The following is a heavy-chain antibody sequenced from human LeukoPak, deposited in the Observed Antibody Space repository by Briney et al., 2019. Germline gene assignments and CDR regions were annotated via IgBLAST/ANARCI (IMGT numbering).Heavy chain of an antibody. CDR3: ARDSDSSSWSMYYYYGMDV. Sequence: GGSLRLSCAASGFTFSSYSMNWVRQAPGKGLEWVSSISSSSGYKYYADSVKGRFTISRDNAKNSLYLQMNSLRAEDTAVYYCARDSDSSSWSMYYYYGMDVWGQGTTVTVSS. V-gene: IGHV3-21*01. D-gene: IGHD6-13*01. J-gene: IGHJ6*02. CDR1: GFTFSSYS. CDR2: ISSSSGYK.